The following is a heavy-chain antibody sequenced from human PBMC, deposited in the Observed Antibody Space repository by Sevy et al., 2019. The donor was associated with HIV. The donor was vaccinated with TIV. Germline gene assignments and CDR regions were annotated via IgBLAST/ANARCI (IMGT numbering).Heavy chain of an antibody. CDR1: GFTFSNYA. J-gene: IGHJ4*02. D-gene: IGHD3-10*01. Sequence: GGSLRLSCAASGFTFSNYAMSWVRQAPGKGLQWVSVISGSGGSTDYADSVKGRFTISRDNAKNSLYLQMNSLRAEDTAVYYCARDRGGRGYYGSGSYYNYFDYWGQGTLVTVSS. CDR3: ARDRGGRGYYGSGSYYNYFDY. CDR2: ISGSGGST. V-gene: IGHV3-23*01.